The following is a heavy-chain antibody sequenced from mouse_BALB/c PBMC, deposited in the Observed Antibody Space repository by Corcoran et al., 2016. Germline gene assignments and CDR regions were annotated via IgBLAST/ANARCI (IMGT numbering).Heavy chain of an antibody. CDR1: GYTFANYG. D-gene: IGHD1-1*01. Sequence: QIQLVQSGPELKKPGETVKISCKASGYTFANYGMNWVKQAPGKGLKWMGWINTYTGEPTYADDFKGRFAFSLETSASTVYLQINNLKNEDMATYFCTLTTVVATDAMDYWGQGTSVTVSS. CDR3: TLTTVVATDAMDY. CDR2: INTYTGEP. J-gene: IGHJ4*01. V-gene: IGHV9-1*02.